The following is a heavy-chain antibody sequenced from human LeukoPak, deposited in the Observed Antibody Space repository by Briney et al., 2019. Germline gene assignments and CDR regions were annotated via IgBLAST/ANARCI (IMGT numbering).Heavy chain of an antibody. V-gene: IGHV3-21*04. CDR2: ISSSSSYI. Sequence: PGGSLRLSCAASEFSLSSYTMNWVRQVPGKGLEWVSSISSSSSYIYYADSVKGRFTISRDNSKNTLYLQMNSLRAEDTAVYYCAKDRSPRSVVVPAAPDYWGQGTLVTVSS. CDR1: EFSLSSYT. J-gene: IGHJ4*02. CDR3: AKDRSPRSVVVPAAPDY. D-gene: IGHD2-2*01.